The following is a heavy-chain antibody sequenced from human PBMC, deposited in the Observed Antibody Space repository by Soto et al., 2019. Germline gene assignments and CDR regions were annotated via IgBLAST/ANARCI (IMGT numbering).Heavy chain of an antibody. Sequence: PSETLSLTCTVSGGSFSSGDYYWSWVRQPPGKGLEWIGYIYYTGSTFNNPSLKSRVSISIDTCQSQFSRKLRSVPAADTAVYYCARILFRDEPSYYYYGMDVWGQGPTVTVSS. CDR2: IYYTGST. CDR3: ARILFRDEPSYYYYGMDV. D-gene: IGHD2-15*01. J-gene: IGHJ6*02. V-gene: IGHV4-30-4*01. CDR1: GGSFSSGDYY.